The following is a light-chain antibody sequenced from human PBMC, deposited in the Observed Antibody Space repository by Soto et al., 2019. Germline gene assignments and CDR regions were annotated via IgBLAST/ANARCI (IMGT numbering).Light chain of an antibody. V-gene: IGKV3-20*01. CDR2: GPS. CDR3: QQYDSSPRT. Sequence: EVVMRQCPATLSVSPGEGATLSCRASQGIGDTLAWYQHKHGQTPRLLIYGPSSRATGIPDRFSGSGSGTDFTLTINRLEPEDFAVYYCQQYDSSPRTFGQGTKVDIK. J-gene: IGKJ1*01. CDR1: QGIGDT.